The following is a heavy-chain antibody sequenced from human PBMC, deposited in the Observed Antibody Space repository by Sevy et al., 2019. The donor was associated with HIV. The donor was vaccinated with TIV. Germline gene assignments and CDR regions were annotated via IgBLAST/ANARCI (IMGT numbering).Heavy chain of an antibody. CDR1: GYTLTDLS. D-gene: IGHD3-22*01. Sequence: ASVKVSCKVSGYTLTDLSMHWVRQAPGKGLEWMGGFDPEDGVTIYAQTFQGRVTMTEDTSTDTAYMELSSLRSEDTAVYYCATVHYYDSSGYHNWFDPWGQGTLVTVSS. J-gene: IGHJ5*02. V-gene: IGHV1-24*01. CDR3: ATVHYYDSSGYHNWFDP. CDR2: FDPEDGVT.